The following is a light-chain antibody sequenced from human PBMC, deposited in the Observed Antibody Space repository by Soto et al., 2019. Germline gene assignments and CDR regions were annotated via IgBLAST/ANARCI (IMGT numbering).Light chain of an antibody. CDR2: GAS. CDR3: QQYNNWWT. CDR1: QSVSRN. Sequence: EIVMTQSPATLSVSPGERATLYCRASQSVSRNLAWYQQKPGQTPRLLIYGASSRATGIPARFSGSGSGTEFTLTISSLQSEYFAVYYCQQYNNWWTFGQGTKVEIK. J-gene: IGKJ1*01. V-gene: IGKV3-15*01.